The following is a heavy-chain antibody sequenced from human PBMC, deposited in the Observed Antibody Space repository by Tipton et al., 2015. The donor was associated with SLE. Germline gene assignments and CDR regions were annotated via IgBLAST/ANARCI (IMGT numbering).Heavy chain of an antibody. CDR1: GGSINSYY. CDR2: IYYSGST. J-gene: IGHJ4*02. Sequence: GSLRLSCTVSGGSINSYYWSWIRQPPGKGLEWIGYIYYSGSTNYNPPLKSRVTISVHTSKNQFSLKLSSVTAADTAVYYCARGRNPLTGTTTYFDYWGQGTLVTVSS. CDR3: ARGRNPLTGTTTYFDY. V-gene: IGHV4-59*12. D-gene: IGHD1-7*01.